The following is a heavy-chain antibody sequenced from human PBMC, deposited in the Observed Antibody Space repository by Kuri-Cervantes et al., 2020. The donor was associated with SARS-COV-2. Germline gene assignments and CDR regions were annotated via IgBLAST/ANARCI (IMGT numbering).Heavy chain of an antibody. CDR1: GFTFSSSA. D-gene: IGHD1-26*01. CDR3: TTLLNWFDP. CDR2: IRSKANNFAT. V-gene: IGHV3-73*01. J-gene: IGHJ5*02. Sequence: GGSLRLSCEASGFTFSSSAIHWVRQASGKGLEWVGCIRSKANNFATAYAAPVKGRFTISRDDSKNTTYLQMNSLKAEDTAVCYCTTLLNWFDPWGQGILVTVSS.